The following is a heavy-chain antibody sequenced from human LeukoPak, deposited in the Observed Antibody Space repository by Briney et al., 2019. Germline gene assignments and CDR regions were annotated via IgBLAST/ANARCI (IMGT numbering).Heavy chain of an antibody. J-gene: IGHJ3*02. CDR2: MNPNSGNT. D-gene: IGHD4-17*01. CDR1: GYTFTSYD. Sequence: ASVKVSCKASGYTFTSYDINWVRQATGQGLAWMGWMNPNSGNTGYAQKFQGRVTMTRNTSISTAYMELSSLRSEDTAVYYCARYDYGDYTAFDIWGQGTMVTVSS. CDR3: ARYDYGDYTAFDI. V-gene: IGHV1-8*01.